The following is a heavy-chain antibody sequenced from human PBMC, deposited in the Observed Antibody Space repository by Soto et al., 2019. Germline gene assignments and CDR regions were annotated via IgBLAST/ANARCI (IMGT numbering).Heavy chain of an antibody. CDR3: ARFVRAGGD. CDR2: IFGAHST. D-gene: IGHD3-10*01. J-gene: IGHJ4*02. V-gene: IGHV3-66*01. CDR1: GFSVSDNY. Sequence: DVQLVESGGGLVQPGGSLRLSCAVSGFSVSDNYMTWVRQAPGKGLEWVSVIFGAHSTYYADSVKGRFIISRDNSKNMVYLQMNRLRAEDTAVYSCARFVRAGGDWGQGTQVTVSS.